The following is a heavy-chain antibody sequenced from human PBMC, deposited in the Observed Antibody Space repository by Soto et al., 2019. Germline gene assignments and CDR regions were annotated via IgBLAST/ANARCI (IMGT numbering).Heavy chain of an antibody. V-gene: IGHV1-69*01. CDR2: IIPIFGTA. J-gene: IGHJ6*02. D-gene: IGHD3-3*01. CDR1: GGTFSSYA. Sequence: QVQLVQSGAEVKKPGSSVKVSCKASGGTFSSYAISWVRQAPGQGLEWMGGIIPIFGTANYAQKFQGRVTITADESTSTAYMELSSLRSEDTAVYYCARHIRFLEWSTVGGGPKYYYYGMDVWGQGTTVTVSS. CDR3: ARHIRFLEWSTVGGGPKYYYYGMDV.